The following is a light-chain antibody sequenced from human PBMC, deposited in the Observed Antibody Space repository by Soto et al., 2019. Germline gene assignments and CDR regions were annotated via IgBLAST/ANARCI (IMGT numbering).Light chain of an antibody. J-gene: IGKJ1*01. CDR1: QSVSSSY. CDR2: GAS. V-gene: IGKV3-20*01. CDR3: QQYGSSLWM. Sequence: EIVLTQSPGTLSLSPGERATLSCRASQSVSSSYLAWYQQKPGQAPRLLIYGASSRATGIPDRFSGSGSGTDFTLTISRLEPEDFAVYYCQQYGSSLWMFGQGTNVEI.